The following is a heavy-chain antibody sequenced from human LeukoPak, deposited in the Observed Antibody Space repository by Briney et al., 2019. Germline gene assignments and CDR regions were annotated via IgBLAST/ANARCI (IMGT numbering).Heavy chain of an antibody. CDR2: INAYNGDT. D-gene: IGHD6-19*01. V-gene: IGHV1-3*01. J-gene: IGHJ4*02. Sequence: GASVKVPCKASGYTFTNYAIHWVRQAPGQRLEWMGWINAYNGDTEYSQKLQGRVTITKDTSASTAYMDLSTLRSEDTAVYYCARGSSSDWPLEYWGRGILVTVSS. CDR1: GYTFTNYA. CDR3: ARGSSSDWPLEY.